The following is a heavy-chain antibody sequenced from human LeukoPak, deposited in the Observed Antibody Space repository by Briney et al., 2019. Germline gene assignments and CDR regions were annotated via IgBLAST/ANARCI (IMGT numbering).Heavy chain of an antibody. V-gene: IGHV3-74*01. J-gene: IGHJ4*02. Sequence: GGSLRLSCAAPGFTFSGYWMHWVRQAPGKGLMWVSRINRGGSRTDYADSVKGRFTISRDDAKNTLYLQLNSLRAEDTAVYFCARGGSDTAMAHDYWGQGTLVTVSS. D-gene: IGHD5-18*01. CDR3: ARGGSDTAMAHDY. CDR2: INRGGSRT. CDR1: GFTFSGYW.